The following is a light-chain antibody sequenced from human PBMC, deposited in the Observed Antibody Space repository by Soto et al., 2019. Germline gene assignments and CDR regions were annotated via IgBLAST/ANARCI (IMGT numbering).Light chain of an antibody. Sequence: DIVMTQSPDSLAVSLGERATLNCKSSQNLLYSSNNKNYLAWYQQKPGQPPKLLIYWASTRESGVPDRFSGSGSGTDFTLTISSLQAEDVAVYYCHQYYSTPYTFGQGTKLEIK. V-gene: IGKV4-1*01. J-gene: IGKJ2*01. CDR3: HQYYSTPYT. CDR2: WAS. CDR1: QNLLYSSNNKNY.